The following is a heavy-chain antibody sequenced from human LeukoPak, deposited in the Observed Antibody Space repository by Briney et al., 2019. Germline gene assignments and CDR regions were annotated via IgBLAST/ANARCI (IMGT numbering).Heavy chain of an antibody. CDR1: GFTVSSNY. Sequence: PGGSLRLSCAASGFTVSSNYMSWVRQAPGKGLEWVSVIYSGGSTYYAGSVKGRFTISRDNSKNTLFLQMNSLRAEDTAVYYCARDSDSSGSTWGQGTLVTVSS. CDR2: IYSGGST. J-gene: IGHJ4*02. V-gene: IGHV3-53*01. D-gene: IGHD3-22*01. CDR3: ARDSDSSGST.